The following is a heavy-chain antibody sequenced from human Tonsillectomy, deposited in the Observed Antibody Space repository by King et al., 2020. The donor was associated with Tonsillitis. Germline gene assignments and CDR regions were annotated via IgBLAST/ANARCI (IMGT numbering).Heavy chain of an antibody. CDR2: ITNSGAYT. J-gene: IGHJ6*02. CDR3: ARSGYDFTYYSMDV. V-gene: IGHV3-23*04. D-gene: IGHD3-3*01. CDR1: GFTFTNYA. Sequence: VQLVESGGGLVQPGGSLRLSCAASGFTFTNYAMSWVRQAPGKGLEWVTAITNSGAYTYYADSVKGRFTISRDDSKNTLYLQMNSLRAEATAVYYCARSGYDFTYYSMDVWGRGTTVTVS.